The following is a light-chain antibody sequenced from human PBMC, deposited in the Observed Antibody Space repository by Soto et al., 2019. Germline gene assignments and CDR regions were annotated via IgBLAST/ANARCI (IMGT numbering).Light chain of an antibody. J-gene: IGKJ2*01. V-gene: IGKV3-20*01. Sequence: EIVLTQSPGTLSLSPGEAATLSCRASQRVSDNYLAWYHQKPGQAPRLLIYGASRRAPGVPDRFSGSGSGTDFTLTITRLGAEDFAMYYCQQYGSSVYTFGQGTRVEIK. CDR3: QQYGSSVYT. CDR1: QRVSDNY. CDR2: GAS.